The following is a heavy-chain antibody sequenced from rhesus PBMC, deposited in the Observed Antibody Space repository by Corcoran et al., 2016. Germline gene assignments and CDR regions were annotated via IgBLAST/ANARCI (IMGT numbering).Heavy chain of an antibody. Sequence: EVQLVESGGDLAKPGGSLRLSCAAAGCTFSGYAMHWVRQAPGKGLEWVSTISSGGPTYSAESVKGRFTIARDNSKNTLSLQMDSLKTEDTAVYYCAKDRGSSPYYGLDSWGQGVVVTVSS. J-gene: IGHJ6*01. D-gene: IGHD4-29*01. CDR1: GCTFSGYA. CDR3: AKDRGSSPYYGLDS. V-gene: IGHV3-103*01. CDR2: ISSGGPT.